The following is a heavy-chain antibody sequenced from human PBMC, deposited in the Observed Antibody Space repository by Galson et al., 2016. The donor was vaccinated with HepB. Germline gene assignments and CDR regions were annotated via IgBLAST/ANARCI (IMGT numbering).Heavy chain of an antibody. CDR3: ARGLGTVLRYLEWPPSYFFDF. Sequence: SVKVSCKASGDIFTGYYIHWVRQAPGQGLEWMGWINPNSGGTKYAQKFQGRVTMTRDTSISTAYLELSSLRSEDTALYYCARGLGTVLRYLEWPPSYFFDFWGQGTLVTVSS. CDR1: GDIFTGYY. V-gene: IGHV1-2*02. CDR2: INPNSGGT. J-gene: IGHJ4*02. D-gene: IGHD3-3*01.